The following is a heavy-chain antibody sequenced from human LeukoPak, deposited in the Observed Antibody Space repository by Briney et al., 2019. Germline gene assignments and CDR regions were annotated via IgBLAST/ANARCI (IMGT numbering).Heavy chain of an antibody. CDR1: GFIFSADA. V-gene: IGHV3-23*01. J-gene: IGHJ4*02. CDR2: ISGSGERT. CDR3: TNGLDF. Sequence: GGSLRLSCAASGFIFSADAMSWVRQVPGKGLEWVSGISGSGERTYYGDSVKSRFSISRDNSKNTLFLQMNSLTVEDTALYYCTNGLDFWGQGTLVTVSS.